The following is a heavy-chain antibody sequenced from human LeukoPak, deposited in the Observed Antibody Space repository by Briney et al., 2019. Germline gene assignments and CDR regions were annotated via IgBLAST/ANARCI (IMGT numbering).Heavy chain of an antibody. CDR2: INHSGST. CDR3: ARTRGYSLY. Sequence: PSETLSLTCAVYGGSFSGYYWSWIRQPPGKGLEWIGEINHSGSTNYNPSLKSRVTISVDTSKNQFSLELSSVTAADTAVYYCARTRGYSLYWGQGTLVTVSS. CDR1: GGSFSGYY. V-gene: IGHV4-34*01. J-gene: IGHJ4*02. D-gene: IGHD5-18*01.